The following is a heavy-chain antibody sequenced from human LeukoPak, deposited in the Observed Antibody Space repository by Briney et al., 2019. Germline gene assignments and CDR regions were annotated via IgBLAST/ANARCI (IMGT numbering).Heavy chain of an antibody. CDR2: ISYDGSNK. Sequence: GGSLRLSCAASGFTFSSYGMHWVRQAPGKGLEWVAVISYDGSNKYYADSVKGRFTISRDNSKNTLYLQMNSLRAEDTAVYYCAKGDIGPDGGSGRHIEPKWGQGTLVTVSS. CDR1: GFTFSSYG. CDR3: AKGDIGPDGGSGRHIEPK. D-gene: IGHD3-10*01. J-gene: IGHJ4*02. V-gene: IGHV3-30*18.